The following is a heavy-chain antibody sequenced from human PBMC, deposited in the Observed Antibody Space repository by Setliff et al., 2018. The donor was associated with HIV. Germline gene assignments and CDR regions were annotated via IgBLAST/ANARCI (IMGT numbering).Heavy chain of an antibody. V-gene: IGHV1-2*02. CDR3: ARDRWYYYDSSGYFPDY. D-gene: IGHD3-22*01. J-gene: IGHJ4*02. Sequence: ASVKVSCKASGYTFTGYYMHWVRQAPGQGLEWMGWINPNSGDTNYAQKFQGRVTMTTDTSISTAYMELSRLRSDDTAVYCCARDRWYYYDSSGYFPDYWGQGTLVTVSS. CDR2: INPNSGDT. CDR1: GYTFTGYY.